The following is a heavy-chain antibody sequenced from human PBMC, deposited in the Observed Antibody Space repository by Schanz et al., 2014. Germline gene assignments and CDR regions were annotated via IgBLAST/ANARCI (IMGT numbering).Heavy chain of an antibody. J-gene: IGHJ4*02. V-gene: IGHV3-48*04. CDR2: ISFSGNTI. Sequence: EAQLVDSGGGLVRPGGSLRLSCTTSGLIFSTYTLNWVRQAPGKGLEWISYISFSGNTIYYADSVKGRFTISRDNAKNSLFLQMNSLSAEDTGVYYCAKVAPAAACLDSWGLGTLVTVAS. CDR1: GLIFSTYT. CDR3: AKVAPAAACLDS. D-gene: IGHD2-2*01.